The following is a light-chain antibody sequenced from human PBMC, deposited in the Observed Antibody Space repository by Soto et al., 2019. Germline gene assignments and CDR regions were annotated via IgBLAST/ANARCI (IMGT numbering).Light chain of an antibody. CDR1: QSVSSSS. V-gene: IGKV3-20*01. CDR2: GAS. CDR3: QQYRSYPWT. J-gene: IGKJ1*01. Sequence: EIVLTQSPGTLSLSPGERATLSCRASQSVSSSSLAWYQQKPGQAPRLLIYGASSRATGIPDRFSGSGSGTHFTFTLTRLDPEDFSVYYSQQYRSYPWTFGQGTKVEIQ.